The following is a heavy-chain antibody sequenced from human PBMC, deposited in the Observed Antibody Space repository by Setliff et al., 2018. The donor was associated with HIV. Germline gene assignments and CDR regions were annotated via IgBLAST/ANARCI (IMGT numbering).Heavy chain of an antibody. D-gene: IGHD1-26*01. CDR1: GGSISSGSYY. J-gene: IGHJ4*02. Sequence: SETLSLTCTVSGGSISSGSYYWSWIRQPAGKGLEWIGRIYYSGSTYYNPSLKSRVTISVDTSKNQFSLKLTSVTAADTAVYYCAREGEILVGATAAYFDNWGQGTLVTVSS. CDR3: AREGEILVGATAAYFDN. V-gene: IGHV4-39*07. CDR2: IYYSGST.